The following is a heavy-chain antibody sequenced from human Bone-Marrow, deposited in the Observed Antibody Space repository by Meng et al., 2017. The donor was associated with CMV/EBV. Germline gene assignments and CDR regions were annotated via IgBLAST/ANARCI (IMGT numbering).Heavy chain of an antibody. CDR2: ISYDGSNK. V-gene: IGHV3-30-3*01. CDR3: AKGSGRGGATYNAFDI. J-gene: IGHJ3*02. D-gene: IGHD3-10*01. Sequence: GESLKISCAASGFTFSSYAMHWVRQAPGKGLEWVAVISYDGSNKYYADSVKGRFTISRDNSKNTLYLQMNSLRAEDTAVYYCAKGSGRGGATYNAFDIWGQGTMVTVSS. CDR1: GFTFSSYA.